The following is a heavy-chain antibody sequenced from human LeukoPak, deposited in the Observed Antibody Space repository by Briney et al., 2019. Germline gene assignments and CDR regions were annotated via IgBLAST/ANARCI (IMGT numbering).Heavy chain of an antibody. V-gene: IGHV4-59*01. J-gene: IGHJ4*02. CDR1: GGSISSYY. CDR3: ARGTVEYSYEDLYDY. CDR2: ISYSGNN. D-gene: IGHD5-18*01. Sequence: SETLSRTCSVSGGSISSYYWSWIRQPPGKGLEWIGYISYSGNNDYNPSLKSRATMSVDTSKDQFSLKLTSVTAEDTAVYYCARGTVEYSYEDLYDYWGQGTLVTVSS.